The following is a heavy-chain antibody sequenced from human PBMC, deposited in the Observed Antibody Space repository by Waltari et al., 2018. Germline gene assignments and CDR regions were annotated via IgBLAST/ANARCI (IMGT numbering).Heavy chain of an antibody. CDR2: IDYSGST. J-gene: IGHJ4*02. CDR1: DGSISSGNYY. Sequence: QLQLQESGPGLVKPSETLSLTCTVSDGSISSGNYYWGWIRQSPGKGLEWIGSIDYSGSTSYNPALKVRFTSSVDTPKHQFSLKLSSVTAADTAVYYCARSLHIFRAAAGMFDYWGQGSLVIVSS. CDR3: ARSLHIFRAAAGMFDY. V-gene: IGHV4-39*01. D-gene: IGHD6-13*01.